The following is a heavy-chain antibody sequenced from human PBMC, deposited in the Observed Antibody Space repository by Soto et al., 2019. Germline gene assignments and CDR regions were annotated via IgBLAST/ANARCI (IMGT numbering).Heavy chain of an antibody. D-gene: IGHD5-18*01. Sequence: QVQLQQWGAGLLKPSETLSLTCAVYGGSFSGYYWSWIRQPPGKGLEWIGEINHSGSTNYNPSLKTRVTRSVDTSKNQFSLKLSSVTAADTAVYYCARGLWLRRYFDYWGQGTLVTVSS. CDR2: INHSGST. CDR1: GGSFSGYY. CDR3: ARGLWLRRYFDY. J-gene: IGHJ4*02. V-gene: IGHV4-34*01.